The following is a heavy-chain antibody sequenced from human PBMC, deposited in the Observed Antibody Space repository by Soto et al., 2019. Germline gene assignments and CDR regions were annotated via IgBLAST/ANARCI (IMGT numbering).Heavy chain of an antibody. CDR2: ISYDGSNK. D-gene: IGHD6-19*01. Sequence: GGSLRLSCAASGFTFSSYAMHWVRQAPGKGLEWVAVISYDGSNKYYADSVKGRFTISRDNSKNTLYLQMNSLRAEDTAVYYCARGGYSSGRYGFDPWGQGTLVTVSS. CDR3: ARGGYSSGRYGFDP. J-gene: IGHJ5*02. CDR1: GFTFSSYA. V-gene: IGHV3-30-3*01.